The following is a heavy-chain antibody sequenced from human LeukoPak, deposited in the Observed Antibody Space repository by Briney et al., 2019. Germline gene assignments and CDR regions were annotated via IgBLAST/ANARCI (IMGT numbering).Heavy chain of an antibody. V-gene: IGHV1-69*13. J-gene: IGHJ5*02. CDR2: IIPIFGTA. Sequence: SVKVSCKASGYTFTSYGISWVRQAPGQGLEWMGGIIPIFGTANYAQKFQGRVTITADESTSTAYMELSGLRSEDTAVYYCARDVVGDYDPDSWFDPWGQGTLVTVSS. D-gene: IGHD3-22*01. CDR3: ARDVVGDYDPDSWFDP. CDR1: GYTFTSYG.